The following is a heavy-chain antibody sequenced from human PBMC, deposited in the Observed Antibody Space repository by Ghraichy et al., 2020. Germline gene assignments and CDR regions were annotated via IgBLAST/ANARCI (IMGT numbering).Heavy chain of an antibody. V-gene: IGHV3-7*03. Sequence: GESLNISCAASGFTFSSYWMSWVRQAPGKGLEWVANIKQDGSEKYYVDSVKGRFTISRDNAKNSLYLQMNSLRAEDTAVYYCARDRYKGYGPYNWFDPWGQGTLVTVSS. D-gene: IGHD1-1*01. CDR2: IKQDGSEK. CDR1: GFTFSSYW. CDR3: ARDRYKGYGPYNWFDP. J-gene: IGHJ5*02.